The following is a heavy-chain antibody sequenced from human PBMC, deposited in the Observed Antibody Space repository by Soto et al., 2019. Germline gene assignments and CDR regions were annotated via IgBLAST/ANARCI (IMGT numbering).Heavy chain of an antibody. D-gene: IGHD3-3*01. V-gene: IGHV6-1*01. CDR1: GDSVSSNSAA. CDR2: TYYRSKWYN. Sequence: SQTLSLTCAISGDSVSSNSAAWNWIRQSPSRGLEWLGRTYYRSKWYNDYAVSVKSRITINPDTSKNQFSLQLNSVTPEDTAVYYCARDRAIFGVVIMLDAFDIWGQGTMLTVSS. J-gene: IGHJ3*02. CDR3: ARDRAIFGVVIMLDAFDI.